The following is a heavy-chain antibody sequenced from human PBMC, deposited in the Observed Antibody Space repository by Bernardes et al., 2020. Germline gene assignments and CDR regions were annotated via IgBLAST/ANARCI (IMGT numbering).Heavy chain of an antibody. V-gene: IGHV3-21*01. Sequence: GGSLRLSCAASGFTFSSYSMNWVRQAPGKGLEWVSSISSSSSYIYYADSVKGRFTISRDNAKNSLYLQMNSLRAEDTAVYYCASHRTPSYAYGMDVWGKGTTVTVSS. CDR3: ASHRTPSYAYGMDV. CDR1: GFTFSSYS. J-gene: IGHJ6*04. D-gene: IGHD4-17*01. CDR2: ISSSSSYI.